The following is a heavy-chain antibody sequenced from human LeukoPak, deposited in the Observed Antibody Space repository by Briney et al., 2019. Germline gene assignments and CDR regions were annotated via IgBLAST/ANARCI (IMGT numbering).Heavy chain of an antibody. V-gene: IGHV3-23*01. CDR3: AKRTPYSSGSYYFDY. CDR1: GFTFSSYA. Sequence: SGGSLTLSCEVSGFTFSSYATSWVRQAPGKGLEWVSAISGSGGTTNYADSVKGRLTISRDNSQNTLYLQMNSLRAEDTAVYYCAKRTPYSSGSYYFDYWGQGTLVTVSS. J-gene: IGHJ4*02. D-gene: IGHD3-22*01. CDR2: ISGSGGTT.